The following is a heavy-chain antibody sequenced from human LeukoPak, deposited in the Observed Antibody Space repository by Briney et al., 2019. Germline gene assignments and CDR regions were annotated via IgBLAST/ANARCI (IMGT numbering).Heavy chain of an antibody. CDR1: GFTVSSNS. CDR3: ARESAGGPDY. D-gene: IGHD6-19*01. CDR2: IYSGGST. Sequence: GGSLRLSCAASGFTVSSNSVSWVRQAPGKGLEWVSVIYSGGSTYYTDSVKGRFTISRDNSKNTLYLQMNSLRAADTAIYYCARESAGGPDYWGQGTLVTVSS. V-gene: IGHV3-66*01. J-gene: IGHJ4*02.